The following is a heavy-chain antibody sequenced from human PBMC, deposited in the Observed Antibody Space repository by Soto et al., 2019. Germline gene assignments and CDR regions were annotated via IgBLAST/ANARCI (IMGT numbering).Heavy chain of an antibody. J-gene: IGHJ4*02. Sequence: TETLSFTCTVSGGSGSSGRYYRSWIRQPPGKGLEWLGYIYYSGSTNYNPSLKSRVTISVDTSKNQFSLKLSSVTAADTAVYYCARVGRSGPFDYRGQGTLVTVSS. D-gene: IGHD3-10*01. CDR2: IYYSGST. CDR3: ARVGRSGPFDY. V-gene: IGHV4-61*01. CDR1: GGSGSSGRYY.